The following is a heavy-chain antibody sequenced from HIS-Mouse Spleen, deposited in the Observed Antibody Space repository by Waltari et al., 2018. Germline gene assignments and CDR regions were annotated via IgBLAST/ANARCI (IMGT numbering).Heavy chain of an antibody. D-gene: IGHD6-13*01. CDR3: AREIPYSSSWYDWYFDL. CDR2: IYYSGST. CDR1: GGPISSSRYY. J-gene: IGHJ2*01. Sequence: QLQLQESGPGLVKPSETLSLTCTVSGGPISSSRYYWVWIRQPPGKGLDWIGSIYYSGSTYYNPSLKSRVTISVDTSKNQFSLKLSSVTAADTAVYYCAREIPYSSSWYDWYFDLWGRGTLVTVSS. V-gene: IGHV4-39*07.